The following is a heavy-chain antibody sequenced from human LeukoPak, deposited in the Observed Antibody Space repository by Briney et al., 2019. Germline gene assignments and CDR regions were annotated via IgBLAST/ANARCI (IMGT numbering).Heavy chain of an antibody. J-gene: IGHJ6*02. Sequence: PGASLRVSCAASGFTFSSYAMSGVRQAPGKGLEWVSAISGSGGSTYYADSVKGRFTISRDNSKNTLYLQMNSLRAEDTAVYYCAKDRGYCSSTSCYYYYYGMDVWGQGTTVTVSS. D-gene: IGHD2-2*01. CDR1: GFTFSSYA. CDR2: ISGSGGST. CDR3: AKDRGYCSSTSCYYYYYGMDV. V-gene: IGHV3-23*01.